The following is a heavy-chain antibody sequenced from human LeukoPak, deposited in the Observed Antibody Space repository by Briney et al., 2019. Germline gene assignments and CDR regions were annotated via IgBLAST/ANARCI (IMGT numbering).Heavy chain of an antibody. CDR2: IYYSGST. Sequence: SQTLSLTCTVSGGSISSGGYYWSWIRQHPGKGLVWLGYIYYSGSTYYNPSLKSRVTISVDTSKNQFSLKLSSVTAADTAVYYCARHDSSGYYPHWYFDLWGRGTLVTVSS. J-gene: IGHJ2*01. D-gene: IGHD3-22*01. CDR1: GGSISSGGYY. V-gene: IGHV4-31*03. CDR3: ARHDSSGYYPHWYFDL.